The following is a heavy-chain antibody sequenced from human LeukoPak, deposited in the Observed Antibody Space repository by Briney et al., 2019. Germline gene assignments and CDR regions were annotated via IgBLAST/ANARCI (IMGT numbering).Heavy chain of an antibody. V-gene: IGHV4-31*03. CDR1: GGSISSGGYY. CDR3: ARVDYDFWSGYGSY. CDR2: IYYSGST. Sequence: SETLSLTCTVSGGSISSGGYYWSWIRQHPGKGLEWIGYIYYSGSTYYNPSLKSRVTTSVDTSKNQFSLKLSSVTAADTAVYYCARVDYDFWSGYGSYWGQGTLVTVSS. D-gene: IGHD3-3*01. J-gene: IGHJ4*02.